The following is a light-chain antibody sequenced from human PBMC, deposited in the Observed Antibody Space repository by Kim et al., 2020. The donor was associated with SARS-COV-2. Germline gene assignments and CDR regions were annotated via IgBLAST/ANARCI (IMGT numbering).Light chain of an antibody. V-gene: IGLV3-19*01. Sequence: SSELTQDPAVSVALGQTVRITCQGDSLRSYYASWYQQKPGQAPVLVIYGKNNRPSGIPDRSSGSSSGNTASLTITGAQAEDEADYYCNSRDSSGHHLVFG. CDR3: NSRDSSGHHLV. CDR2: GKN. J-gene: IGLJ3*02. CDR1: SLRSYY.